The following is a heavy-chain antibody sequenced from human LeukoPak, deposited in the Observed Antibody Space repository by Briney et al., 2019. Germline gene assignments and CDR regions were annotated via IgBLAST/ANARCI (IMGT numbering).Heavy chain of an antibody. CDR1: GFTFSSYA. Sequence: GGSLRLSCAASGFTFSSYAMSWVRQAPGKGLEWVSVISGSGGSAYYADSVKGRFTISRDNSKNTLYLQMNSLRAEDTAVYYCAKIAAAGPRSYWGQGTLVTVSS. CDR2: ISGSGGSA. J-gene: IGHJ4*02. V-gene: IGHV3-23*01. CDR3: AKIAAAGPRSY. D-gene: IGHD6-13*01.